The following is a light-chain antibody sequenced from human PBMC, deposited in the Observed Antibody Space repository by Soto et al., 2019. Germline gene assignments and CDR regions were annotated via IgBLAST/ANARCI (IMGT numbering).Light chain of an antibody. CDR2: GAS. J-gene: IGKJ1*01. CDR1: QSISSN. V-gene: IGKV3-15*01. CDR3: QQYNYWWT. Sequence: EIVMTQSPATLSVSPGERASLSCRASQSISSNLVWYQQKPGQAPRLLIYGASTRATGIPARFSGSGSGTEFTLTISSLQSEDFAVYYCQQYNYWWTFGQGTKVDIK.